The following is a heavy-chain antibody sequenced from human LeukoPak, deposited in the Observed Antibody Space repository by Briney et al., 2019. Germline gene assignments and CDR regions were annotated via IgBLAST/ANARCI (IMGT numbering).Heavy chain of an antibody. CDR1: GFTFSSYG. Sequence: GGSLRLSCAASGFTFSSYGMHWVRQAPGKGLEWVAVISHDGSNKYYADSVKGRFTISRDNSKNTLYLQMNSLRAEDTAVYYCAKDHSTGYSSSWYYFDYWGQGTLVTVSS. V-gene: IGHV3-30*18. D-gene: IGHD6-13*01. J-gene: IGHJ4*02. CDR2: ISHDGSNK. CDR3: AKDHSTGYSSSWYYFDY.